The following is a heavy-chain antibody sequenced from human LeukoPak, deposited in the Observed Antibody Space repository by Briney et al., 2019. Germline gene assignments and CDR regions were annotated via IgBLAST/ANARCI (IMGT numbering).Heavy chain of an antibody. D-gene: IGHD6-19*01. CDR2: ISSSSSYI. J-gene: IGHJ4*02. Sequence: PGGSLRLSCAASGLTFSSYSMNWVRQAPGKGLEWVSSISSSSSYIYYADSVKGRITISRDNAKNSLYLQMNSLRAEDTAVYYCARDVGSGWYWGQGTLVTVSS. CDR1: GLTFSSYS. V-gene: IGHV3-21*01. CDR3: ARDVGSGWY.